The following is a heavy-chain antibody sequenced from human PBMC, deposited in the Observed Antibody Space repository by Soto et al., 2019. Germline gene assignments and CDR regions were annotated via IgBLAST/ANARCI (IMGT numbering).Heavy chain of an antibody. CDR1: GGSFSGYY. J-gene: IGHJ2*01. Sequence: QMQLQQWGAGLLKPSETLSLTCAVYGGSFSGYYWSWIRQPPGKGLEWIGEINHSGSTNYNPSLKSRVTISVDTSKNQFSLKLSSVTAADTAVYYCARGAVAGTYWYFDLWGRGTLVTVSS. CDR2: INHSGST. D-gene: IGHD6-19*01. CDR3: ARGAVAGTYWYFDL. V-gene: IGHV4-34*01.